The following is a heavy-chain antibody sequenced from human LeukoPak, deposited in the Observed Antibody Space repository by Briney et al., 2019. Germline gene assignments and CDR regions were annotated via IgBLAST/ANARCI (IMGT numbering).Heavy chain of an antibody. CDR1: GFTFSTYA. CDR3: ARVYLERLTAGYFDH. Sequence: GGSLRLSCAASGFTFSTYAMNWVRQAPGKGLGWVAVISDDGRHNYYADSVKGRFTISRDNSKSTLYLQMNSVRDDDSAAYFCARVYLERLTAGYFDHWGQGTQVTVSP. V-gene: IGHV3-30*04. J-gene: IGHJ4*02. CDR2: ISDDGRHN. D-gene: IGHD2-8*01.